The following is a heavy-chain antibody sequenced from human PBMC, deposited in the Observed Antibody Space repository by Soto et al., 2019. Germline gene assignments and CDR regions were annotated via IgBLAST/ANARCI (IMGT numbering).Heavy chain of an antibody. CDR2: IYPGDSDT. V-gene: IGHV5-51*01. CDR1: GYSFTSYW. J-gene: IGHJ5*02. Sequence: PXASLNISCKGCGYSFTSYWIGWVRQMPGKGLEWMGIIYPGDSDTRYSPSFQGQVTISADKSISTAYLQWSSLKASDTAMYYCATNYGSGSSQFDPWGQGTLVTVSS. CDR3: ATNYGSGSSQFDP. D-gene: IGHD3-10*01.